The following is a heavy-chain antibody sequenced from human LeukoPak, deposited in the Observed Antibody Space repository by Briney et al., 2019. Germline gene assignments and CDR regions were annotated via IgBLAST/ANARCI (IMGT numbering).Heavy chain of an antibody. V-gene: IGHV3-9*01. Sequence: GGSLRLSCAASGFTFDDYAMHWVRQAPGKGLEWVSGISWNSGSIGYADSVKGRFTISRDNSKNTLYLQMSSLRVEDTAVYYCAKRGLVYPDYWGQGTLVTVSS. CDR3: AKRGLVYPDY. J-gene: IGHJ4*02. CDR1: GFTFDDYA. D-gene: IGHD3/OR15-3a*01. CDR2: ISWNSGSI.